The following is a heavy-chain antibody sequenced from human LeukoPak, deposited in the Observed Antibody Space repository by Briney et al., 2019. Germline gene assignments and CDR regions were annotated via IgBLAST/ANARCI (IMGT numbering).Heavy chain of an antibody. V-gene: IGHV3-33*01. Sequence: GGSLRLSCAASGFTFSSYGMHWVRQAPGKGLEWVAVIWYDGSNKYYADSVKGRFTISRDNSKNTLYLRMNSLRAEDTAVYYCARGYGDYDAFDIWGQGTMVTVSS. CDR2: IWYDGSNK. J-gene: IGHJ3*02. CDR1: GFTFSSYG. CDR3: ARGYGDYDAFDI. D-gene: IGHD4-17*01.